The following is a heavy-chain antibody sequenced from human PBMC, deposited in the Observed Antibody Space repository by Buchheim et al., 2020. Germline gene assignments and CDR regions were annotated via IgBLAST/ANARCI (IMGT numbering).Heavy chain of an antibody. D-gene: IGHD1-26*01. CDR3: ATQAGGATAYLDY. CDR2: VSDSGGST. CDR1: GFTFNTYA. V-gene: IGHV3-23*01. Sequence: EVQLLESGGGLAQPGGSLRLSCAASGFTFNTYAMSWVRQAPGRGLEWVSAVSDSGGSTYYAASVKGRFTISRDNSKNTLYLQMNSLRAEDTAVYYCATQAGGATAYLDYWGQGTL. J-gene: IGHJ4*02.